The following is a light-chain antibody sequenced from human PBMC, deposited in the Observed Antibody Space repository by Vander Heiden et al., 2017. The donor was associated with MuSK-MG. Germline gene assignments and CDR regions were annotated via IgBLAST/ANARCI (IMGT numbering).Light chain of an antibody. V-gene: IGKV1-39*01. J-gene: IGKJ2*01. Sequence: DIKMNQSPSSLSASVGDRVTITCRASQSISSYLNWYQQKPGKAPTLLIYAAASLQSGVPSRCSGSGSGTDFTLTISSRQPEEFATYYCQQSYSTPPYTFGQGTKLEIK. CDR3: QQSYSTPPYT. CDR2: AAA. CDR1: QSISSY.